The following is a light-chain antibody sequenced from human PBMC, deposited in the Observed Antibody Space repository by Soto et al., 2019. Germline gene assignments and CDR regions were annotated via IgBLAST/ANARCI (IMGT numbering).Light chain of an antibody. CDR2: WAS. CDR3: QQYYRTPST. V-gene: IGKV4-1*01. CDR1: QSVLYSSNNKNY. Sequence: DIVMTQSPDSLAVSLGERATINCKSSQSVLYSSNNKNYLAWYQQKPGQPPKLLIYWASTRESGVPDRFSGSGSGTDFTRTISSLQAEDVAVYYCQQYYRTPSTFGGGTKVEIK. J-gene: IGKJ4*01.